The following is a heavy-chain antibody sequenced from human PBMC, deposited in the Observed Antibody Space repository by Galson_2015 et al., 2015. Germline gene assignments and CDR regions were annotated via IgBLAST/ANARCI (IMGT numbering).Heavy chain of an antibody. CDR1: GFTFSSYW. V-gene: IGHV3-7*01. CDR3: ARVSGIAAYVDSFDI. Sequence: SLRLSCAASGFTFSSYWMNWVRQAPGKGLEWVANIKKDGSEKYYVDSVKGRFTTSRDNAKNSLYLQMNSLRAEDTAVYYCARVSGIAAYVDSFDIWGQGTMVTVSS. J-gene: IGHJ3*02. D-gene: IGHD6-13*01. CDR2: IKKDGSEK.